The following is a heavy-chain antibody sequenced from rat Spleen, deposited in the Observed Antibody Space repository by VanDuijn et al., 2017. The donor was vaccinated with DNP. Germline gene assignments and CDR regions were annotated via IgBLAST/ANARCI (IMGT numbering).Heavy chain of an antibody. D-gene: IGHD1-6*01. CDR2: VNTGGGIT. CDR3: ARQGMYTTDWFAY. Sequence: EVQLVESGGGLLQPGRSLKLSCAASGFTFSSYDMAWVRQAPSKGLEWVASVNTGGGITYYRDSVKGRFIVSRDNAKSTLDLQMDSLRSEDTATYYCARQGMYTTDWFAYWGQGTLVTVSS. V-gene: IGHV5-25*01. J-gene: IGHJ3*01. CDR1: GFTFSSYD.